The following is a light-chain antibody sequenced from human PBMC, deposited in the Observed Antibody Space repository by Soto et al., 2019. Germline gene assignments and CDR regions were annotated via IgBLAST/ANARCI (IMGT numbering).Light chain of an antibody. Sequence: EIVLTQSPDTFSLSTGERATLSCRASHKITAYFLAWYQQKPGQAPRLLIYGTSRRATGVPDRFSASGSGTDFTLNISRLEPEDFAVYYCQQYGLLPPCTFGQGTKVDIK. CDR2: GTS. CDR3: QQYGLLPPCT. J-gene: IGKJ1*01. V-gene: IGKV3-20*01. CDR1: HKITAYF.